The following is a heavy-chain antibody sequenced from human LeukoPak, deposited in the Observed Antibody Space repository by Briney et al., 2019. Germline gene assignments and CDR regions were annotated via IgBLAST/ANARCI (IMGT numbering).Heavy chain of an antibody. V-gene: IGHV4-59*01. D-gene: IGHD1-26*01. J-gene: IGHJ4*02. CDR3: ASGSYFYYFDY. CDR2: IYYSGST. Sequence: SETLSLTCTVSGGSISSYYWSWIRQPPGKGLEWIGYIYYSGSTNYDPSLKSRVTISVDTSKNQFSLKLSSVTAADTAVYYCASGSYFYYFDYWGQGTLVTVSS. CDR1: GGSISSYY.